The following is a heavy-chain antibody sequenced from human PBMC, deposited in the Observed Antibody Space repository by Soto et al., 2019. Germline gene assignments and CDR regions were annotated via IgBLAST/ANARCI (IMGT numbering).Heavy chain of an antibody. J-gene: IGHJ5*02. CDR3: ATGLDSAWAPLPPADP. V-gene: IGHV3-30*03. CDR2: ISYDGSKK. Sequence: QVQLVESGGGVVQPGRSLRLSCAASGFTFSSFGMHWVRQAPGKGLEWVALISYDGSKKYYADSVKGRFTISRDYSKSTVFLQMDSRRAEDTAVYYCATGLDSAWAPLPPADPWGQGTLVTISS. D-gene: IGHD6-19*01. CDR1: GFTFSSFG.